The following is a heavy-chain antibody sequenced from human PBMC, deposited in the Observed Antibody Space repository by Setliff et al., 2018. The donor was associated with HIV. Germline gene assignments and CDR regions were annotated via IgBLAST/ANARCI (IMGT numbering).Heavy chain of an antibody. CDR1: GFTFRNYW. Sequence: GGSLRLSCAASGFTFRNYWMHWVRQAPGKGLVWVSRIDGDGSGTSYADSVQGRFTISRDNSRNTLYLQMNSLRTEDTAVYYCAKDWGSRLSYSFYYMDVWGKGTTVTVSS. CDR3: AKDWGSRLSYSFYYMDV. D-gene: IGHD3-16*01. CDR2: IDGDGSGT. J-gene: IGHJ6*03. V-gene: IGHV3-74*01.